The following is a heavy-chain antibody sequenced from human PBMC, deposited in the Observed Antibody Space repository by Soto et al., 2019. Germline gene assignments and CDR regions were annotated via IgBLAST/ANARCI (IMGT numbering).Heavy chain of an antibody. CDR3: ASAAMYYDILTGYKLAYYFEY. J-gene: IGHJ4*02. Sequence: ASVKVSCKASGGGNMRDYRTTLVQRAAGQRLEWMGRIIPILGIANYAQKFQGRVTITADKSTSTAYMELSSLRSEDTAVYYCASAAMYYDILTGYKLAYYFEYWGQGTLVTVSS. CDR2: IIPILGIA. D-gene: IGHD3-9*01. V-gene: IGHV1-69*02. CDR1: GGGNMRDYR.